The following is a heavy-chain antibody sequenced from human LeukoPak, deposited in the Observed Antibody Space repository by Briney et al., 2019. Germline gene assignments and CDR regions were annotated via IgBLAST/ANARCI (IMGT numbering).Heavy chain of an antibody. CDR2: IYYSGST. V-gene: IGHV4-59*01. J-gene: IGHJ4*02. CDR3: ARVRAVAGTIYYFDY. Sequence: PSETLSLTCTVSGGSISSYYWSWIRHPPGKGLEWIGYIYYSGSTNYNPSLKSRVTISVDTSKNQFTLKLSSVTAADTAVYYCARVRAVAGTIYYFDYWGQGTLVTVSS. CDR1: GGSISSYY. D-gene: IGHD6-19*01.